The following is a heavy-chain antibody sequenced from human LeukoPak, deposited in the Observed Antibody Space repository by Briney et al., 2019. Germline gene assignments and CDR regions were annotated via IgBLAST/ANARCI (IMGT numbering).Heavy chain of an antibody. D-gene: IGHD3-22*01. CDR2: ISAQHGQT. CDR1: GYSENFYG. Sequence: ASVKVSCKTSGYSENFYGITWVRQVAGQGLEWMGWISAQHGQTEYAPNSQDRVTMTTDTYTNTAYMELRSLRSDDTAVYYCARVDGYYPSHWYFDLWGRGTLVTVSS. V-gene: IGHV1-18*01. J-gene: IGHJ2*01. CDR3: ARVDGYYPSHWYFDL.